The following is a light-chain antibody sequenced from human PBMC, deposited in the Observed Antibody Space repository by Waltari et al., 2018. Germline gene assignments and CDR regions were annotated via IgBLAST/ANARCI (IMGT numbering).Light chain of an antibody. V-gene: IGKV1-33*01. CDR2: DSS. Sequence: DIQMTQSPSSLSASIGDRVTLTCQASQNITNYLNWYQHKPGKAPNLLIYDSSSLETGVPSRFTGSGSATDFTFTISSLQPEDLATYYCQQYHNLPLTFGGGTKVEI. J-gene: IGKJ4*01. CDR3: QQYHNLPLT. CDR1: QNITNY.